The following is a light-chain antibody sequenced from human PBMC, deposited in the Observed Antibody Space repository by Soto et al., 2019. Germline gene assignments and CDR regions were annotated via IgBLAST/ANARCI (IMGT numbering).Light chain of an antibody. Sequence: QSVLTQPPSVSGAPGQRVTISCTGSSSNIGAHYGVHWYQQLPGTAPKLLISGNNNRPSGVPDRFSGSRSGTSASLAITGLQAEDEADYYCQSYDISLSGVVFGGGTKLTVL. J-gene: IGLJ2*01. V-gene: IGLV1-40*01. CDR1: SSNIGAHYG. CDR2: GNN. CDR3: QSYDISLSGVV.